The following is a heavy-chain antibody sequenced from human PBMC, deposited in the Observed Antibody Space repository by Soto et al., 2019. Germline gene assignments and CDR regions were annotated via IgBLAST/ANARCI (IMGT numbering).Heavy chain of an antibody. CDR1: GYNFSSYW. D-gene: IGHD3-10*01. CDR3: ARGPHYAGSSLVLGDNFYAMDA. CDR2: IYPGDSDT. J-gene: IGHJ6*02. V-gene: IGHV5-51*01. Sequence: GESLKLSCTGFGYNFSSYWIAWVRQMPGKGLEWMGIIYPGDSDTRFPPSFQAQVTISTDKSISTAYLQWSSLKASDTAMSDCARGPHYAGSSLVLGDNFYAMDAWGQGTTVTVSS.